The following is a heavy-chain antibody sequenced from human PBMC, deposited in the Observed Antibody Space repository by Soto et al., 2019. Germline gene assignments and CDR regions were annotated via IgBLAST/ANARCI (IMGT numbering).Heavy chain of an antibody. V-gene: IGHV3-49*03. CDR3: TRDLGELQYYYYGMNX. CDR1: GFTFGDYA. CDR2: IRSKAYGGTT. D-gene: IGHD1-7*01. J-gene: IGHJ6*02. Sequence: GGSLRLSFTASGFTFGDYAMSWFRQAPGKGLEWVGFIRSKAYGGTTEYAASVKGRFTISRDDSKSIAYLQMNSLKTEDTAVYYCTRDLGELQYYYYGMNXWGQGTTVTVS.